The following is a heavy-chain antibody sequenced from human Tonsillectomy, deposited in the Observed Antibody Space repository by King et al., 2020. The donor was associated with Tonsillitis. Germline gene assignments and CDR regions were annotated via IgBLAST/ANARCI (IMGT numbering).Heavy chain of an antibody. Sequence: VQLVESGGGLVQPGRSLRLSCAASGFTFDDYAIHWVRQAPGKGLEWVSGISWNSGNIGYADSVKGRFTISRDNAKNYLYLQMNSLRTEDTALYYCVKDIVPDGEWSHLDAFDIWGQGTMVTVSS. CDR1: GFTFDDYA. CDR2: ISWNSGNI. V-gene: IGHV3-9*01. J-gene: IGHJ3*02. CDR3: VKDIVPDGEWSHLDAFDI. D-gene: IGHD3-3*01.